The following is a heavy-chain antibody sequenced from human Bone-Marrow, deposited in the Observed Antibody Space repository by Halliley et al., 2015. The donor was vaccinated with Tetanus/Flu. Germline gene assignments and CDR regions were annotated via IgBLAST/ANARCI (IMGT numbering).Heavy chain of an antibody. Sequence: TLSLTCTVSGGSVSSGSYYWSWIRQPPGKGLEWIGYIFFSGSANYNPSLKSRVTLSVDTSKNQFSLSLSSVTAADTAVYYCARDRYNSGSNFDNWGQGTLVTVSS. D-gene: IGHD6-19*01. J-gene: IGHJ4*02. V-gene: IGHV4-61*01. CDR2: IFFSGSA. CDR1: GGSVSSGSYY. CDR3: ARDRYNSGSNFDN.